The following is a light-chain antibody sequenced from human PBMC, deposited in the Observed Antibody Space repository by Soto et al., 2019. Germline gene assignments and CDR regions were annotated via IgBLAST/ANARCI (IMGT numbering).Light chain of an antibody. Sequence: EIVLTQSPATLSLSPGESTTLSCRTSETVSNFLAWYQHKPGQAPRLLMYDTSNRATGVPARFSGSGSGTDFTLTISILEPEDFAVYFCQQRSNFLWTFGQGTKVEV. CDR1: ETVSNF. CDR3: QQRSNFLWT. V-gene: IGKV3-11*01. J-gene: IGKJ1*01. CDR2: DTS.